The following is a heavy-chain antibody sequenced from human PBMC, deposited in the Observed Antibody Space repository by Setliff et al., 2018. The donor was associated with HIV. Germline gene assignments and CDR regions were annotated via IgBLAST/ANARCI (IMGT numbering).Heavy chain of an antibody. V-gene: IGHV3-48*03. CDR3: AKPLTQWGVSPYHYAFGV. J-gene: IGHJ6*02. D-gene: IGHD1-26*01. CDR1: GFIFSSYE. CDR2: INSYGSST. Sequence: PGGSLRLSCAASGFIFSSYEMNWVRQAPGKGLEWVSYINSYGSSTYYADSVKGRFTISRDNAKNSLYLQMNSLRAEDTAVYYCAKPLTQWGVSPYHYAFGVWGQGTTVTVSS.